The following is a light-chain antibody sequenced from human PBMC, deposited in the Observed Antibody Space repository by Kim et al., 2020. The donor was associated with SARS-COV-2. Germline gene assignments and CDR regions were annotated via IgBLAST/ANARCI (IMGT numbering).Light chain of an antibody. V-gene: IGLV4-69*01. CDR1: SGHSTYD. CDR3: QTWDTAIRV. J-gene: IGLJ3*02. CDR2: LNSDGSP. Sequence: SVKLTCSLTSGHSTYDIAWHQQHPEKGPRFLMKLNSDGSPRGGAGIPDRFSGSSSGTERYLTISSVQAEDEADYYCQTWDTAIRVFGGGTKLAVL.